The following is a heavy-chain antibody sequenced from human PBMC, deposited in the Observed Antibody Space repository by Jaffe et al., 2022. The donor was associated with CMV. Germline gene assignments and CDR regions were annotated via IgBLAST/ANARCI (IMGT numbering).Heavy chain of an antibody. D-gene: IGHD4-17*01. CDR1: GFTVSSNY. CDR3: ARDNGDYGGEFDY. J-gene: IGHJ4*02. CDR2: IYSGGST. Sequence: EVQLVESGGGLIQPGGSLRLSCAASGFTVSSNYMSWVRQAPGKGLEWVSVIYSGGSTYYADSVKGRFTISRDNSKNTLYLQMNSLRAEDTAVYYCARDNGDYGGEFDYWGQGTLVTVSS. V-gene: IGHV3-53*01.